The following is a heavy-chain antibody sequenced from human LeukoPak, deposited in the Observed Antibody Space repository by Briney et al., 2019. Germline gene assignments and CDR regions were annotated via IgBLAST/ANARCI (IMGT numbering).Heavy chain of an antibody. J-gene: IGHJ3*02. CDR3: ARETPDSSGWYRLPNAFDI. CDR1: AGTFSSYA. CDR2: IIPILAIA. D-gene: IGHD6-19*01. Sequence: ASVKVSCKASAGTFSSYAISWVRQAPGQGLEWMGRIIPILAIANYAQKFQGRVTITADKSTSTAYMELSSLRSEDTAVYYCARETPDSSGWYRLPNAFDIWGQGTMVTVSS. V-gene: IGHV1-69*04.